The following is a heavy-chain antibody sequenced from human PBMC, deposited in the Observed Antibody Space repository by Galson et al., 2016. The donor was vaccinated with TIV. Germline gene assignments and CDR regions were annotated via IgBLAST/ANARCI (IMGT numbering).Heavy chain of an antibody. V-gene: IGHV5-51*01. CDR1: GYSFSSYW. CDR2: IHPADSDT. CDR3: ARRKEMTTNRLDAFDL. D-gene: IGHD5-24*01. J-gene: IGHJ3*01. Sequence: QSGAEVKKPGEPLKISCEGSGYSFSSYWIGWVRHKPGEGVEWIGIIHPADSDTRYSPSFRGQVTTSADKAINGAYLQWRTLKASDSAMYYCARRKEMTTNRLDAFDLWGQGTMVIVSS.